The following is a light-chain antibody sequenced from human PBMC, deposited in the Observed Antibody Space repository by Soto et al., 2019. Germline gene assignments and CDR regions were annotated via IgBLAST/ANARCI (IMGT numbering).Light chain of an antibody. J-gene: IGKJ4*01. CDR2: KAS. CDR1: QSISSW. CDR3: QQYNSYSLT. Sequence: DIQXXXXPXXXXXXXGDRVTITCRASQSISSWLAWYQQKPGKAPKLLIYKASSLPSGVPSRFSGSGSGTEFTLTISSLQPDDFATYYCQQYNSYSLTFGGGTKVEIK. V-gene: IGKV1-5*03.